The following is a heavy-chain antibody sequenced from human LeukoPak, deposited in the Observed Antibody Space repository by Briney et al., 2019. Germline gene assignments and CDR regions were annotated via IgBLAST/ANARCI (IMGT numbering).Heavy chain of an antibody. CDR1: GFTFSSYW. V-gene: IGHV3-7*01. CDR2: IKQDGSEK. Sequence: GGSLRLSCAASGFTFSSYWMSWGRQAPGKGLEWVANIKQDGSEKYYVDSVKGRFTISRDNAKNSLYLQMNSLRAEDTAVYYCANSKGGGNFDYWGLGTLVTVSS. CDR3: ANSKGGGNFDY. D-gene: IGHD3-16*01. J-gene: IGHJ4*02.